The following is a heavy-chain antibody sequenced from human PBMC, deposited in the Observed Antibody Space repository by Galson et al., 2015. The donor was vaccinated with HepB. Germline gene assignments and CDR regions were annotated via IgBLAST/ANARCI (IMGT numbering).Heavy chain of an antibody. D-gene: IGHD5-18*01. CDR3: ASLHVDTAMVTRN. Sequence: SLRLSCAASGFTFSSYSMNWVRQAPGKGLEWVSSISSSSSYIYYADSVKGRFTISRDNAKNSLYLQMNSLRAEDTAVYYCASLHVDTAMVTRNWGQGTLVTVSS. V-gene: IGHV3-21*01. CDR2: ISSSSSYI. CDR1: GFTFSSYS. J-gene: IGHJ4*02.